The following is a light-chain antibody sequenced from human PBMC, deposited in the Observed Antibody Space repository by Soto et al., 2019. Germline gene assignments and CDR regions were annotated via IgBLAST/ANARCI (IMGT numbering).Light chain of an antibody. CDR2: AAS. CDR3: QQSYGAPIT. Sequence: DIQMTQSPSSLSASVGDRVTIACRASQSISNYLNWYQQRPGKAPKLLIYAASSLQSGVPSRFSGSGSGTDFTLTISSLQPEDFVTYYCQQSYGAPITFGQGTRLEIK. V-gene: IGKV1-39*01. CDR1: QSISNY. J-gene: IGKJ5*01.